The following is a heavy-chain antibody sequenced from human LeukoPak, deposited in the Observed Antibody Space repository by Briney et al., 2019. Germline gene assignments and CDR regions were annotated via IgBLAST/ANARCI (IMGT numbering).Heavy chain of an antibody. CDR3: ARGLVGLTPHAGVFQI. Sequence: SETLSLTCTVSGGSISSYYWSWIRQPPGKGLERIAYIYSNGNTNSNPSLKSRVTIAVDTSQSQFSLKLSSVTAADTAVYYCARGLVGLTPHAGVFQIWGQGTKVTVSS. J-gene: IGHJ3*02. V-gene: IGHV4-59*01. CDR2: IYSNGNT. CDR1: GGSISSYY. D-gene: IGHD1-26*01.